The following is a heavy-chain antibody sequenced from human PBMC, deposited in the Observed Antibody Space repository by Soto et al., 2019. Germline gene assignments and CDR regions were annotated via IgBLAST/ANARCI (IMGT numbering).Heavy chain of an antibody. CDR2: LYSGGNT. Sequence: GGSLRLSCAASEFTVTNNEMSWVRQAPGKGLEWVSILYSGGNTYYADSVEGRFTISRDGSKNTLYLHMNSLRAEDTAVYYCALRRVAYADFWGQGTRVAVSS. D-gene: IGHD2-2*01. V-gene: IGHV3-53*01. CDR3: ALRRVAYADF. CDR1: EFTVTNNE. J-gene: IGHJ4*02.